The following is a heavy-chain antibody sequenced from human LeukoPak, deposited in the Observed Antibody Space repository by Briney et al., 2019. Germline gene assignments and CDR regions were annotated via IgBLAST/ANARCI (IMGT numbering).Heavy chain of an antibody. J-gene: IGHJ4*02. Sequence: GGSLRLSCAVSEFPFRSSSLNWAGQAPGKGLEWVSSISSSSSYIYYADSVKGRFTISRDNAKNSLYLQMDSLRADDTAVYYCATSDDLWSGMDNWGQGTLVTVSS. CDR1: EFPFRSSS. CDR2: ISSSSSYI. D-gene: IGHD3-3*01. CDR3: ATSDDLWSGMDN. V-gene: IGHV3-21*01.